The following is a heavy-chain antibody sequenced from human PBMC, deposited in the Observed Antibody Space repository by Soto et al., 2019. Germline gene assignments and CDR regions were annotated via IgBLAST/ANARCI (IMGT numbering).Heavy chain of an antibody. CDR1: GYTFSSYA. V-gene: IGHV1-3*01. D-gene: IGHD6-13*01. CDR3: ARARATIAAAAIFDG. CDR2: INAGNGNT. Sequence: ASVKVSCKASGYTFSSYAIHWVRQAPGQGLEWMGWINAGNGNTKYSQKFQGRVTITRDTSASTAYMELNSLRSEDTAVYYCARARATIAAAAIFDGWGREPWSPSPQ. J-gene: IGHJ4*02.